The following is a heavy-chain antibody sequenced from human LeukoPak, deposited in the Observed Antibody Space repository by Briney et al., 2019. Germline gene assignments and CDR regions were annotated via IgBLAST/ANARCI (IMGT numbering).Heavy chain of an antibody. Sequence: GGSLRLSCAASGFTFSSYSMNWVRQAPGKGLEWVSSISSSSSYIYYADSVKGRFTISRDNAKNSLYLQMNSLRAEDTAVYYCARDAAAAGFGEFDYWGQGTLVTVSS. CDR3: ARDAAAAGFGEFDY. V-gene: IGHV3-21*01. J-gene: IGHJ4*02. CDR1: GFTFSSYS. CDR2: ISSSSSYI. D-gene: IGHD6-13*01.